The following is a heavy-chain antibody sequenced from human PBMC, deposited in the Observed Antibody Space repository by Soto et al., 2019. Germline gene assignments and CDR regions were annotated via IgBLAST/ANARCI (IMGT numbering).Heavy chain of an antibody. CDR3: AKGHSSSQSVYYYYGMDV. J-gene: IGHJ6*02. D-gene: IGHD6-13*01. CDR1: VFTFSSYG. V-gene: IGHV3-30*18. Sequence: PGGSLRLSCAASVFTFSSYGMHWVRQAPGKGLEWVAVISYDGSNKYYADSVKGRFTISRDNSKNTLYLQMNSLRAEDTAVYYCAKGHSSSQSVYYYYGMDVWGQGTTVTVSS. CDR2: ISYDGSNK.